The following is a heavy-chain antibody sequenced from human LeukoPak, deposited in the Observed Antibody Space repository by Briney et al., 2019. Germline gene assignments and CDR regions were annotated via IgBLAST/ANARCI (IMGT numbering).Heavy chain of an antibody. CDR3: ARGRHDITMIVVVMTSVSYYLDV. CDR1: GGSFSGYH. D-gene: IGHD3-22*01. J-gene: IGHJ6*03. CDR2: INPSGST. V-gene: IGHV4-34*01. Sequence: ASETLSLTCAVYGGSFSGYHWTWIRQSPGKGLESIGDINPSGSTYYNPSLKSRLTISVDTSKNQFSLKLRSVTAADTAVYYCARGRHDITMIVVVMTSVSYYLDVWGKGTTVTVS.